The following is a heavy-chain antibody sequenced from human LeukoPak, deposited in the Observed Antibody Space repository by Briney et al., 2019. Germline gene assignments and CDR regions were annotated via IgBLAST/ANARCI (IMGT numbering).Heavy chain of an antibody. CDR3: ARVAASNWFDP. J-gene: IGHJ5*02. V-gene: IGHV4-30-2*01. CDR2: IYHSGST. D-gene: IGHD6-13*01. Sequence: SETLSLTCTVSGGSISSGGYYWSWIRQHPGKGLEWIGYIYHSGSTYYNPSLKSRVTISVDRSKNQFSLKLSSVTAADTAVYYCARVAASNWFDPWGQGTLVTVSS. CDR1: GGSISSGGYY.